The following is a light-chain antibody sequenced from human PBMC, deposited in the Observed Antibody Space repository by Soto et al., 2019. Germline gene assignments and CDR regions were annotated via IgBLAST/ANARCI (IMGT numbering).Light chain of an antibody. V-gene: IGKV3-15*01. CDR3: QQYHDWPPYT. Sequence: ETLMTQSPATLSVSPGERATLSCRASQSVSSNLAWYQQRPGQAPRLLIYRASIRATGIPARFSGSGSGTEFTLTINSLQSEDFAVYYCQQYHDWPPYTFGQGTKLEI. CDR2: RAS. J-gene: IGKJ2*01. CDR1: QSVSSN.